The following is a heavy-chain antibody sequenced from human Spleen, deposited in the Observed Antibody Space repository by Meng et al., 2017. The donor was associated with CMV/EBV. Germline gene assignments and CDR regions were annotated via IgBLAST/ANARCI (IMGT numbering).Heavy chain of an antibody. J-gene: IGHJ5*02. Sequence: SETLSLTCTVSGGSISSYYWSWIRQPPGKGLEWIGYIHHSGTTNYNPSLKSRVTISEDTSKNQFSLKLSSVTAADTAVYYCARGNYDFWSGYDPYAYNWFDPWGQGTLVTVSS. D-gene: IGHD3-3*01. CDR3: ARGNYDFWSGYDPYAYNWFDP. V-gene: IGHV4-59*01. CDR1: GGSISSYY. CDR2: IHHSGTT.